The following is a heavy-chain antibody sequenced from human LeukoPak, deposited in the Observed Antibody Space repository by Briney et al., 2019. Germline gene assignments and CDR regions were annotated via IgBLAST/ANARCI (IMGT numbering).Heavy chain of an antibody. V-gene: IGHV3-48*03. CDR3: ARDGQGPISLDY. D-gene: IGHD2/OR15-2a*01. CDR1: GFTFSSYE. J-gene: IGHJ4*02. Sequence: GGSLRLSCAASGFTFSSYEMNWVRQAPGKGLEWVSYISSSGSTIYYADSVKGRFTISRDNAKNTVHLQMNSLRVDDTAVYYCARDGQGPISLDYWGQGTPVTVSS. CDR2: ISSSGSTI.